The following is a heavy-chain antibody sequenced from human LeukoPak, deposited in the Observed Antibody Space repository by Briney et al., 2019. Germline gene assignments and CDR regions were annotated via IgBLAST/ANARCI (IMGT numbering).Heavy chain of an antibody. CDR3: ARLTWDTTMVRYYFDF. V-gene: IGHV4-59*08. Sequence: SETLSLTCNVSGGSISGYHWNWIRQPPGKGLEWIGYIYYTGSTSYNPSLKSRVTISLDTSKNQFSLKLSSVTAADTAVYYCARLTWDTTMVRYYFDFWGQGTLVTVSS. J-gene: IGHJ4*02. CDR1: GGSISGYH. CDR2: IYYTGST. D-gene: IGHD5-18*01.